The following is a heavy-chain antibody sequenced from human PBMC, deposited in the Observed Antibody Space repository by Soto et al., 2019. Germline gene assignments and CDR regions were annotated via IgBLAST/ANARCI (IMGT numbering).Heavy chain of an antibody. J-gene: IGHJ3*02. Sequence: EVQLVESGGGLVKPGESLRLSCAASGFTFNNAWMSWVRQAPGKGLEWVGRIKSKTDGGTTNYAAPVKGRFTISRDDSKNILDLQMNSLKTEDTAVCAGRAAEYYGSGSYPNIWGQGTMVTVSS. D-gene: IGHD3-10*01. CDR2: IKSKTDGGTT. CDR3: RAAEYYGSGSYPNI. V-gene: IGHV3-15*01. CDR1: GFTFNNAW.